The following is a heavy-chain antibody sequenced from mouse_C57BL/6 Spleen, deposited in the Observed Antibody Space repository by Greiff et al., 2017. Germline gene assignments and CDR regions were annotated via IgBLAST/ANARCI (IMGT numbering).Heavy chain of an antibody. Sequence: VQLQQSGAELVRPGASVTLSCKASGYTFTDYEMHWVKQTPVHGLEWIGAVDPETGGTAYNQKFKGKAILTADKSSSTAYMELRSLTYEDSAVYYCARYYYGSSSYAMDYWGQGTSATVSS. V-gene: IGHV1-15*01. CDR2: VDPETGGT. CDR3: ARYYYGSSSYAMDY. J-gene: IGHJ4*01. CDR1: GYTFTDYE. D-gene: IGHD1-1*01.